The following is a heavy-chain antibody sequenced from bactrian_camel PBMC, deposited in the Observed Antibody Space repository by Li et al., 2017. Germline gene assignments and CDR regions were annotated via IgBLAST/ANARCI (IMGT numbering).Heavy chain of an antibody. CDR2: IQDDGMK. J-gene: IGHJ6*01. V-gene: IGHV3S67*01. CDR3: AVDGPVAFCSDYPSDFGG. Sequence: GGGSVQAGGSLSLSCAARGYTQRSGCLAWFRQVPGKEREMVAQIQDDGMKHYGGTAKGRFTISKDVAKDTLDLRMTSLKPEDSGMYYCAVDGPVAFCSDYPSDFGGWGKGTQVTVS. D-gene: IGHD2*01. CDR1: GYTQRSGC.